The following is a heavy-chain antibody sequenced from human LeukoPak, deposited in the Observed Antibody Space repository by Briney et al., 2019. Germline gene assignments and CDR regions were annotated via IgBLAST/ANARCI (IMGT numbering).Heavy chain of an antibody. V-gene: IGHV3-9*01. CDR2: ISWNSGHI. CDR3: AKDRRHTVSGGYFDL. J-gene: IGHJ2*01. CDR1: GFTFSSYW. Sequence: PGGSLRLSCAASGFTFSSYWMHWVRQAPGKGLEWVSGISWNSGHIGYADSVKGRFTISRDNAKNSLYLQMNSLRAGDTALYYCAKDRRHTVSGGYFDLWGRGTLVIVSS. D-gene: IGHD3-10*01.